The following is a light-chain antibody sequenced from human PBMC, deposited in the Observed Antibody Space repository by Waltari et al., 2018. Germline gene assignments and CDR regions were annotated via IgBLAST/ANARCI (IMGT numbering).Light chain of an antibody. Sequence: QLVLTQSPSASASLGASVKLTCTLSSGHSTYAIAWPQQQPEKGPRYWMKLNTDGSHNEGDGIPDRFAGSSSGAERYLTISSLQSEDEADYYCQTWDTDSYVIFGGGTKLTVL. CDR3: QTWDTDSYVI. CDR2: LNTDGSH. CDR1: SGHSTYA. J-gene: IGLJ2*01. V-gene: IGLV4-69*01.